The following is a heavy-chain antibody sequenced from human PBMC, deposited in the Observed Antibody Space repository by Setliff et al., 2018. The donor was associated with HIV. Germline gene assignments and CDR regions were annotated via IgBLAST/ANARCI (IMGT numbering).Heavy chain of an antibody. V-gene: IGHV4-38-2*01. CDR2: IYHSGNT. CDR1: GYSISSGYY. CDR3: ARSVAGTLVWSL. J-gene: IGHJ4*02. Sequence: KTSETLSLTCAVSGYSISSGYYWGWIRQPPGKGLEWIGGIYHSGNTYYNPSLKSRVTISVDTSKNQFSLKLSSVTAADTAVYYCARSVAGTLVWSLWGQGTLVTVSS. D-gene: IGHD6-13*01.